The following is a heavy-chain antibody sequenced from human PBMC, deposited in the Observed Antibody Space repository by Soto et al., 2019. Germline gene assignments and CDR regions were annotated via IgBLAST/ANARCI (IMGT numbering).Heavy chain of an antibody. V-gene: IGHV4-34*01. Sequence: QVQLQQWGAGLLKPSETLSLTCAVYGGSFSGYYWSWIRQPPGKGLEWIGDIDHSGSTNYNPSLKSRVTISVDTSKTQFSLKLSSVTAADTAMHYCARGRRGSYNLWGQGTQVTVSS. CDR1: GGSFSGYY. CDR3: ARGRRGSYNL. CDR2: IDHSGST. D-gene: IGHD1-26*01. J-gene: IGHJ5*02.